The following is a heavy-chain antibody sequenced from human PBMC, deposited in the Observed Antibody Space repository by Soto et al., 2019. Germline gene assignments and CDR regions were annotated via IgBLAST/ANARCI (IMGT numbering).Heavy chain of an antibody. V-gene: IGHV4-59*01. CDR3: ARVGGDWYFDL. Sequence: QVQLQESGPGLVKPSETLSLTCTVSGGSISSYYWSWFRQPPGKGLEWVAYIYYSGSTNYNPSLKSRITTSEATTKHLFPMRRSSVTAEDTAVYSGARVGGDWYFDLWGRGTLFTVSS. CDR1: GGSISSYY. D-gene: IGHD3-16*01. J-gene: IGHJ2*01. CDR2: IYYSGST.